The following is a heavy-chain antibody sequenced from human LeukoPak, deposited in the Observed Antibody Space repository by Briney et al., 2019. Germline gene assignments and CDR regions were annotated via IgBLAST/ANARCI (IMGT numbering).Heavy chain of an antibody. J-gene: IGHJ4*02. V-gene: IGHV4-39*01. CDR1: GGSICDKSHY. D-gene: IGHD4-17*01. CDR2: IYYSGTT. CDR3: ARTTVTEDH. Sequence: SETLSLTCAVSGGSICDKSHYWNWVRQPPGKGLEWIGNIYYSGTTYYHPSLPSRVILSVDTSKNQFSLKMTSVTAADTAVYYCARTTVTEDHWGQGTLVTVSS.